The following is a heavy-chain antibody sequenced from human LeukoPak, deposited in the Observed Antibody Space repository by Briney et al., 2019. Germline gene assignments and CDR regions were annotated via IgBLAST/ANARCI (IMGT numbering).Heavy chain of an antibody. D-gene: IGHD3-3*01. CDR1: GFTFSSCA. J-gene: IGHJ4*02. CDR3: AKHPYYDFWSGYPCYFDY. V-gene: IGHV3-23*01. Sequence: GGSLRLSCAASGFTFSSCAMSWVRQAPGKGLEWVSAISGSGGSTYYADSVKGRFTISRDNSKNTLYLQMNSVRAEDTAVYYCAKHPYYDFWSGYPCYFDYWGQGTLVTVSS. CDR2: ISGSGGST.